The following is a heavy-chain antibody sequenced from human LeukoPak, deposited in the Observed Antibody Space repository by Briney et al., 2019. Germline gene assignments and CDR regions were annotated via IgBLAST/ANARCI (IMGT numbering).Heavy chain of an antibody. CDR3: ARVSATVPTH. CDR1: GYTFTGYY. J-gene: IGHJ4*02. CDR2: INPNSGGA. D-gene: IGHD4-17*01. Sequence: ASVKVSCKASGYTFTGYYMHWVRQAPGQRLEWMGWINPNSGGAKYAQKFQGRVTMTRDTSINTAYMELSRLKSDDTAIYYCARVSATVPTHWGQGTLLTVSS. V-gene: IGHV1-2*02.